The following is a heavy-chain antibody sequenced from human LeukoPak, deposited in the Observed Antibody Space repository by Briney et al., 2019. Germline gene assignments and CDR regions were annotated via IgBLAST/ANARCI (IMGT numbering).Heavy chain of an antibody. D-gene: IGHD4-17*01. CDR3: ARGPYGDYGWFDP. Sequence: ASVKVSCKASGYTFTGYYMHWVRQATGQGLEWMGWISAYNGNTNYAQKLQGRVTMTTDTSTSTAYMELRSLRSDDTAVYYCARGPYGDYGWFDPWGQGTLVTVSS. J-gene: IGHJ5*02. CDR1: GYTFTGYY. V-gene: IGHV1-18*04. CDR2: ISAYNGNT.